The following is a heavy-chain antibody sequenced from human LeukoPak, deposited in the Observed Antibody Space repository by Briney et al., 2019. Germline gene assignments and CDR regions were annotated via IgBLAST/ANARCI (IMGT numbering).Heavy chain of an antibody. V-gene: IGHV3-7*01. CDR3: ARDRGLRFLEWLSPYYYYYMDV. J-gene: IGHJ6*03. Sequence: GGSLRLSCAASGFTFSSYWMSWVRQAPGKGLEWVANIKQDGSEKYYVDSVKGRFTISRDNAKNSLYLQMNSLRAEDTAVYYCARDRGLRFLEWLSPYYYYYMDVWGKGTTVTVSS. CDR2: IKQDGSEK. CDR1: GFTFSSYW. D-gene: IGHD3-3*01.